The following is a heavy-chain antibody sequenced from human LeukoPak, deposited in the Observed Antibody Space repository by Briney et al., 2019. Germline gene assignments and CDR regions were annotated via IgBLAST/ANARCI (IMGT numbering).Heavy chain of an antibody. Sequence: ETPCLTCTVSGGSINNYYWSWIRQPPGKGLEWIGYIDHRGNTNYNPSLKSRVTMSVDTSKNQFSLKLSSVTAADTAVYYCARHGTLDYWGQGTLVPVSS. CDR2: IDHRGNT. CDR3: ARHGTLDY. D-gene: IGHD1-26*01. CDR1: GGSINNYY. J-gene: IGHJ4*02. V-gene: IGHV4-59*08.